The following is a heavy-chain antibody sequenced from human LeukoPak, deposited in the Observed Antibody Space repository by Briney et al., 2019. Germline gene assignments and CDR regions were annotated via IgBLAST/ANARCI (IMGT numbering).Heavy chain of an antibody. D-gene: IGHD2-21*01. CDR1: GGTFSSYA. Sequence: SVKVSCKASGGTFSSYAISWVRQAPGQGLEWMGGIIPIFGTATYAQKFQGRVTITADKSTSTAYMELSRLRSDDTAVYYCARVNLWYDSSFQHWGQGTLVTVSS. V-gene: IGHV1-69*06. CDR2: IIPIFGTA. J-gene: IGHJ1*01. CDR3: ARVNLWYDSSFQH.